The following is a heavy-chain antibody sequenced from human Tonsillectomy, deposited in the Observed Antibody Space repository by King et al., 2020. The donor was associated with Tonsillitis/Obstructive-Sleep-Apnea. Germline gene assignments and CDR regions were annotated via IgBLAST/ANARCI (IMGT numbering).Heavy chain of an antibody. Sequence: VQLVESGGGLVQPGESLRLSCATSGFTFSNSAMSWVRQAPETGLEWVSAISGSGGSTYYAESVKGRFTISRDNSKNTLYLDMNTLRAEDTAVYYCAKAPTALPALFDYWRQRLLVTVSS. CDR3: AKAPTALPALFDY. V-gene: IGHV3-23*04. CDR1: GFTFSNSA. CDR2: ISGSGGST. D-gene: IGHD2-2*01. J-gene: IGHJ4*02.